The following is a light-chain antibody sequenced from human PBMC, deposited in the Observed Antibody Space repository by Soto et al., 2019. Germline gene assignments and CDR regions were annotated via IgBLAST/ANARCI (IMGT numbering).Light chain of an antibody. CDR1: SSNIGAGYD. V-gene: IGLV1-40*01. J-gene: IGLJ2*01. CDR2: GNS. Sequence: QAVVTQPPSVSGAPGQRVTISCTGSSSNIGAGYDVHWYQQLPGTAPKLPIYGNSNRPSGVPDRFSGSKSGTSASLAITGLQAEDEADYYCQSYDSSLSGSTVFGGGTKLTVL. CDR3: QSYDSSLSGSTV.